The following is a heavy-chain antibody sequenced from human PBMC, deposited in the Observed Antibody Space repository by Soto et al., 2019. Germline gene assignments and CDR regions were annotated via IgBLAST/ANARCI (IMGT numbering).Heavy chain of an antibody. Sequence: PGGSLRLSCAASGFTVSSNYMSWVRQAPGKGLEWVSVIYSGGSTYYADSVKGRFTISRDNSKNTLYLQMNSLRAEDTAVYYCARDGEYSSSSHFTYYYYGMDVWGQGTTVTVSS. CDR2: IYSGGST. V-gene: IGHV3-53*01. J-gene: IGHJ6*02. D-gene: IGHD6-6*01. CDR3: ARDGEYSSSSHFTYYYYGMDV. CDR1: GFTVSSNY.